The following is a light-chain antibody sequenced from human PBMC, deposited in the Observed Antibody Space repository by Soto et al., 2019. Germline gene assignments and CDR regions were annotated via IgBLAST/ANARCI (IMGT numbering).Light chain of an antibody. CDR2: EVV. Sequence: SVLTQPPSASGSPGQSVTISCTGTKNDLGVYDYVSWYQHHPGKAPRLIINEVVQRHSVVADLFSGSKSCNTASLTVSGLQAADEADYFCKSYAGSNTYVFGSGTKVTVL. J-gene: IGLJ1*01. V-gene: IGLV2-8*01. CDR3: KSYAGSNTYV. CDR1: KNDLGVYDY.